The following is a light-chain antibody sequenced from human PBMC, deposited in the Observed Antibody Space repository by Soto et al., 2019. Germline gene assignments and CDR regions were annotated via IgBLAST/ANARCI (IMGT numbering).Light chain of an antibody. Sequence: ILLKNSPATLSLSPGEGATLYCMFSQSVSRYLAWYQQTPGPAPRLLIYDASNTAIGIPARFSGSGSGTDFTLTISSLEPEHFEVYSCQHRSNGPLTFGGGTKVDIK. CDR1: QSVSRY. CDR3: QHRSNGPLT. V-gene: IGKV3-11*01. J-gene: IGKJ4*01. CDR2: DAS.